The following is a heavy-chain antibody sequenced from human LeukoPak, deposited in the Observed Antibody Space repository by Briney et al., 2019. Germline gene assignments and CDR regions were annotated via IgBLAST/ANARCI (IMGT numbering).Heavy chain of an antibody. Sequence: ASETLSLTCAVSGFSLSSGYYWDWIRQPPGKGLEWIGNIYHSGSTYYNPSLKSRVTISVDTSKNQFSLKLTSVTAADTAVYYCARRPISTGIDYWGQGTLVTVSS. CDR3: ARRPISTGIDY. V-gene: IGHV4-38-2*01. J-gene: IGHJ4*02. CDR2: IYHSGST. CDR1: GFSLSSGYY. D-gene: IGHD1-1*01.